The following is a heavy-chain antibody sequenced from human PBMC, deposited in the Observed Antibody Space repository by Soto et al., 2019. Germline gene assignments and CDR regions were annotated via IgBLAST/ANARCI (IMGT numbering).Heavy chain of an antibody. V-gene: IGHV4-34*01. J-gene: IGHJ6*02. D-gene: IGHD6-6*01. CDR1: GGSFSGYY. CDR2: INHSGST. Sequence: PSETLSLTCAVYGGSFSGYYWSWIRQPPGKGLEWIGEINHSGSTNYNPSLKSRVTISVDTSKNQFSLKLSSVTAADTAVYYCARLCGSSWAYYYYGMDAWGQGTTVTVSS. CDR3: ARLCGSSWAYYYYGMDA.